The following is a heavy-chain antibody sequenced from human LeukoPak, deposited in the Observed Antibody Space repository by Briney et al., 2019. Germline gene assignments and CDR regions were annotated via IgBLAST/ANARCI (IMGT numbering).Heavy chain of an antibody. CDR2: ISSSSSTI. Sequence: GGSLRLSCAASGFTFSSYSMNWVRQAPGKGLEWVSYISSSSSTIYYADSVKGRFAISRDNAKNSLYLQMNSLRAEDTALYYCAKDIAVVTSEGAFDIWGQGTMVTVSS. J-gene: IGHJ3*02. CDR1: GFTFSSYS. V-gene: IGHV3-48*04. D-gene: IGHD4-23*01. CDR3: AKDIAVVTSEGAFDI.